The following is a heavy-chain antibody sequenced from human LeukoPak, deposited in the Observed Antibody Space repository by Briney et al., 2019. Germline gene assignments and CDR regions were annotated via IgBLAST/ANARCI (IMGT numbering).Heavy chain of an antibody. V-gene: IGHV4-61*02. CDR3: AGAPAGSPNWQSPLDY. D-gene: IGHD2-2*01. CDR2: IYASGST. J-gene: IGHJ4*02. CDR1: GGSISSSSYY. Sequence: PSETLSLTCTVSGGSISSSSYYWSWVRQPAGKGREWIGCIYASGSTNYNPSLKSRVTISVDTSKNLLSLKLTSVTAADTAVYYCAGAPAGSPNWQSPLDYWGQGTLVTVSS.